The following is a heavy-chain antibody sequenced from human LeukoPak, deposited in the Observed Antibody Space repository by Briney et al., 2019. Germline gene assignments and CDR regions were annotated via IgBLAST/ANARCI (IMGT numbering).Heavy chain of an antibody. D-gene: IGHD3-22*01. Sequence: SETLSRTCAVYGGSFSGYYWSWIRQSPGKGLEWIGEINHSGNTNYNPSLKSRVTLSVDTSNNQFSLNLTSVTAADTAVYYCARLAYYYDNIDYWGQGTLVTVSS. V-gene: IGHV4-34*01. J-gene: IGHJ4*02. CDR3: ARLAYYYDNIDY. CDR1: GGSFSGYY. CDR2: INHSGNT.